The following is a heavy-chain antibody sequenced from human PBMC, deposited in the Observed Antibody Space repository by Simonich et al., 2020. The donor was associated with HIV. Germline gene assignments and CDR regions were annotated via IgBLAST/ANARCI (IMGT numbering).Heavy chain of an antibody. V-gene: IGHV4-34*01. Sequence: QVQLQQWGAGLLKPSETLSLTCAVYGGSFSGYYWSGIRQPPGKGLEWIGEINHSGSTNYNPSLKSRVTISVDSSKNQFSLKLSSVTAADTAVYYCARLAVVIGAFDIWGQGTMATVSS. CDR1: GGSFSGYY. CDR2: INHSGST. J-gene: IGHJ3*02. D-gene: IGHD3-22*01. CDR3: ARLAVVIGAFDI.